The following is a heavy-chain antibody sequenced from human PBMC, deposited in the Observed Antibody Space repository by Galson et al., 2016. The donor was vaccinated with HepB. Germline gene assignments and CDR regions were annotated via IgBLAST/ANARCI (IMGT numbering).Heavy chain of an antibody. D-gene: IGHD3-9*01. Sequence: LALVTPTQTLTLTCAFSGFSLNTQGECVGWVRQSPGKALEWLALIYWYDDRRYSPSLRDRLTISKDTSKNHVVLTMTNMDPADTGTYYCAHAFFSILTGPFDSWGQGTLVAVSS. CDR3: AHAFFSILTGPFDS. V-gene: IGHV2-5*01. CDR2: IYWYDDR. J-gene: IGHJ4*02. CDR1: GFSLNTQGEC.